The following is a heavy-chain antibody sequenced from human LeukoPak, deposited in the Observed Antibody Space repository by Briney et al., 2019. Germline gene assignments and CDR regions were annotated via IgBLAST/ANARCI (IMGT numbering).Heavy chain of an antibody. CDR1: GYIFTSNY. J-gene: IGHJ4*02. Sequence: GASVTVSCKASGYIFTSNYIHWVRQAPGQGVEWMGLIHPRDGSTSYAQSFQDRVTLPRDTSTSTVHMELSGLRSEDTAVYYCARDQEGFDYWGQGTQVTVSS. V-gene: IGHV1-46*01. CDR2: IHPRDGST. CDR3: ARDQEGFDY.